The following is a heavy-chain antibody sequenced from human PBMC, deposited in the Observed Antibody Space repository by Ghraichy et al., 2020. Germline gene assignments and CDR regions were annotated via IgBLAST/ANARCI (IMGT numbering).Heavy chain of an antibody. CDR1: GGSISSGGYY. D-gene: IGHD6-19*01. V-gene: IGHV4-31*03. CDR2: IYYSGST. CDR3: ARAGVADDYYYYYMDV. Sequence: LRLSCTVSGGSISSGGYYWSWIRQHPGKGLEWIGYIYYSGSTYYNSSLKSRVTISLDTSENQFSLKLSSVTAADTAVYYCARAGVADDYYYYYMDVWGKGTTVTVSS. J-gene: IGHJ6*03.